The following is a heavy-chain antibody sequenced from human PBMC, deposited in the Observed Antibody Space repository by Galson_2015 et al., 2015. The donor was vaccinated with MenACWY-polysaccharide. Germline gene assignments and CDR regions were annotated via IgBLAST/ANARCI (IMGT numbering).Heavy chain of an antibody. CDR3: ARVEKYSGSYYILH. J-gene: IGHJ4*02. Sequence: SETLSVTCAVSGYSISSGYYWGWIRQPPGKGLEWIGSIYHSGSTYYNPSLKSRVTISVDTSKNQFSLKLSSVTAADTAVYYGARVEKYSGSYYILHWGQGTLVTVSS. V-gene: IGHV4-38-2*01. CDR2: IYHSGST. CDR1: GYSISSGYY. D-gene: IGHD1-26*01.